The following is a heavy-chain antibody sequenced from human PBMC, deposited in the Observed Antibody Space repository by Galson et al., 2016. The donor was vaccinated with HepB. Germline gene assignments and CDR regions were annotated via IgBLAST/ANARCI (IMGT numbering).Heavy chain of an antibody. V-gene: IGHV4-59*01. J-gene: IGHJ4*02. CDR3: ARSGSYYIFDY. Sequence: SETLSLTCTVSGDSITSYRWSWIRQPPGRGLEWIGYIYGSGNTNYNPSLKSRVTLSLDTSKNLISLKLTSVTAADTAVYYCARSGSYYIFDYWGQGTLVTVSS. CDR2: IYGSGNT. CDR1: GDSITSYR. D-gene: IGHD1-26*01.